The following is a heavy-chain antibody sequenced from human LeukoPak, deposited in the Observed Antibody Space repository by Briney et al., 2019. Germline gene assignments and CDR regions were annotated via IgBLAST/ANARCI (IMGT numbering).Heavy chain of an antibody. CDR2: FDPEDGET. CDR1: GYTLTGLS. V-gene: IGHV1-24*01. CDR3: ATTALAGPASDAFDI. J-gene: IGHJ3*02. Sequence: GASVKVSCKVSGYTLTGLSMHWVRQAPGKGLEWMGGFDPEDGETIYAQKFQGRVTMTEDTSTDTAYMELSSLRSEDTAVYYRATTALAGPASDAFDIWGQGTMVTVSS.